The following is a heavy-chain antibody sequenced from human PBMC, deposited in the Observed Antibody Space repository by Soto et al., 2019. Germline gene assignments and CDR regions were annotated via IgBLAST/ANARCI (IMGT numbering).Heavy chain of an antibody. Sequence: SETLSLTCAVYGGSFSGYYWSWIRQPPGKGLEWIGEINHSGSTNYNPSLKSRVTISVDTSKNQFSLKLSSVTAADTAVYYCARAALYTFYDFWSGTPRWFHPWGQGTLVTVSS. CDR1: GGSFSGYY. V-gene: IGHV4-34*01. J-gene: IGHJ5*02. CDR2: INHSGST. D-gene: IGHD3-3*01. CDR3: ARAALYTFYDFWSGTPRWFHP.